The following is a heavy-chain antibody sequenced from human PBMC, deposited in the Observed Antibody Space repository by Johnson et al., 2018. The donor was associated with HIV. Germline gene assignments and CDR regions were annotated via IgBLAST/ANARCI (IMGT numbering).Heavy chain of an antibody. CDR3: ARDRFSAFDYDPGAFDI. Sequence: QMLLVESGGVVVQPGGSLRLSCAASGFTFTTYDMPWVRHAPGKGLKGRFTISRDNSKNTLYLQMNSLRAEDTAVYYCARDRFSAFDYDPGAFDIWGQGTMVTVSS. D-gene: IGHD4/OR15-4a*01. CDR1: GFTFTTYD. V-gene: IGHV3-30*03. J-gene: IGHJ3*02.